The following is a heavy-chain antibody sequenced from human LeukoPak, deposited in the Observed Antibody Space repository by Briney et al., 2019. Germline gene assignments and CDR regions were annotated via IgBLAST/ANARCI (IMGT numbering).Heavy chain of an antibody. V-gene: IGHV3-21*01. J-gene: IGHJ5*02. CDR1: GFTLSTYA. Sequence: PGGSLRLSCAASGFTLSTYAMNWVRQAPGKGLEWVSSISSSSSYIYYADSVKGRFTISRDNAKNSLYLQMNSLRAEDTAVYYCARQLGYYYGSSGYRNWFDPWGQGTLVTVSS. CDR2: ISSSSSYI. CDR3: ARQLGYYYGSSGYRNWFDP. D-gene: IGHD3-22*01.